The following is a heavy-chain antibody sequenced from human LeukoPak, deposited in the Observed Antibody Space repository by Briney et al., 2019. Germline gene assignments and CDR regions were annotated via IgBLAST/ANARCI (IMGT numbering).Heavy chain of an antibody. Sequence: GASVKVSCKASGCTFSSYAISWVRQAPGQGLEWMGGIIPIFGTANYAQKFQGRVTITTDESTSTAYMELSSLRSEDTAVYYCARSDYTGYYYYYMDVWGKGTTVTVSS. CDR3: ARSDYTGYYYYYMDV. J-gene: IGHJ6*03. D-gene: IGHD4-11*01. CDR2: IIPIFGTA. CDR1: GCTFSSYA. V-gene: IGHV1-69*05.